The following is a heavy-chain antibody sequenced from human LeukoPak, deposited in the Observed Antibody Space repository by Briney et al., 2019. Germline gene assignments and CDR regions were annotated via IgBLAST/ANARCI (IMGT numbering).Heavy chain of an antibody. CDR2: INPNSGGT. V-gene: IGHV1-2*02. Sequence: ASVKVSCKASGYTFTGYYMHWVRQAPGQGLEWMGWINPNSGGTNYAQKFQGRVTMTRDTSISTVYMELSRLRSDDTAVYYCARAVRGLVGKAFDIWGQGTMVTVSS. CDR3: ARAVRGLVGKAFDI. CDR1: GYTFTGYY. D-gene: IGHD6-19*01. J-gene: IGHJ3*02.